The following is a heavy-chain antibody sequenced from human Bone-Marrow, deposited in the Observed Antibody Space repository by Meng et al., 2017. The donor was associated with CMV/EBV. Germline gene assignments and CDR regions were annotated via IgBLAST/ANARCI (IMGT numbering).Heavy chain of an antibody. V-gene: IGHV3-43*01. Sequence: GESLKISCAASGFTFDDYTMHWVRQAPGQGLEWVSLISWDGGSTYYADSVKGRFTISRDNSKNSLYLQMNSLRTEDTALYYCAKGDSSGYLGADPWGEGTRVTVSS. CDR1: GFTFDDYT. D-gene: IGHD3-22*01. J-gene: IGHJ5*02. CDR2: ISWDGGST. CDR3: AKGDSSGYLGADP.